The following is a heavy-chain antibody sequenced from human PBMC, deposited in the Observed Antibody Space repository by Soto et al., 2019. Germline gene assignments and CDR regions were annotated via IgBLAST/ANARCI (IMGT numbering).Heavy chain of an antibody. D-gene: IGHD3-10*01. CDR2: IFWDDDK. CDR1: GFSLSTSGVG. V-gene: IGHV2-5*02. J-gene: IGHJ5*02. Sequence: QITLKESGPTLVKPTQTLTLTCTFSGFSLSTSGVGLGWIRQPPGKALEWLAAIFWDDDKRYSPSLKSRLTTTKGTSRTQVVLTTTNMDPVDTASYYCGDRIYYGEYGGSFTSWGQGALVTVSS. CDR3: GDRIYYGEYGGSFTS.